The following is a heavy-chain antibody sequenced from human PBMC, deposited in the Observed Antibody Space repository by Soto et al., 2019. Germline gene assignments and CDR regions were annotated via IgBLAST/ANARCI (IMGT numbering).Heavy chain of an antibody. CDR1: CYIFTIYY. Sequence: ASVXVAFKASCYIFTIYYLHFVLQAPGQGPECMGLINPSGGSTTYSQKFQGRVTMTRDRSTTAVYMEMSALRSEDTAFYYCATIQSGDSYDYSAYGAFHFENWGQGTLVKVYS. CDR3: ATIQSGDSYDYSAYGAFHFEN. CDR2: INPSGGST. D-gene: IGHD5-18*01. J-gene: IGHJ4*02. V-gene: IGHV1-46*01.